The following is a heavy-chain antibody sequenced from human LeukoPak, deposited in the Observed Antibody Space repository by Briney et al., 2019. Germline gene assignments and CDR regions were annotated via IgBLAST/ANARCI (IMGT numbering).Heavy chain of an antibody. CDR3: AREYSSSSGPVSDY. J-gene: IGHJ4*02. D-gene: IGHD6-6*01. CDR1: GFTFSSYN. V-gene: IGHV3-48*02. Sequence: GGSLRLSCAASGFTFSSYNMNWVRQAPGKGLEWVSYITSSSSTIYYVDSVKGRFTISRDNAKNSLYLQMNSLRDEDTAVYYCAREYSSSSGPVSDYWGQGTLVTVSS. CDR2: ITSSSSTI.